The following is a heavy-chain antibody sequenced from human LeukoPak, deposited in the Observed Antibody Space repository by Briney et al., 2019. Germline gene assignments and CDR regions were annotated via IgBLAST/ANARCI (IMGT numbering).Heavy chain of an antibody. CDR3: ARVYYDSGGASFDI. CDR2: IYYSGSI. J-gene: IGHJ3*02. V-gene: IGHV4-39*01. Sequence: PSETLSLTCTVSGDSISSSRYYWGWIRQPPGKGLEWIGSIYYSGSIWYHPSLKSRVTISVDTSKNQFSLKLTSVTAADTAVYYCARVYYDSGGASFDIWGQGTMVTVSS. D-gene: IGHD3-16*01. CDR1: GDSISSSRYY.